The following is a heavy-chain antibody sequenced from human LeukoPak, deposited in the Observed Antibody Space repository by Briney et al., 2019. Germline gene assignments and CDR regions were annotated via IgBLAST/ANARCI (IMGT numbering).Heavy chain of an antibody. Sequence: PGRSLRLSCAASGFTFSDYAMHWVRQAPGKGLEWVATLSHDGINKHDADSVRGRFTISRDNSKNTLYLQMNRLRVEDTAVYYCARDRLEGEYYDFWSGYYQFDYWGQGTLVTVSS. CDR2: LSHDGINK. D-gene: IGHD3-3*01. CDR3: ARDRLEGEYYDFWSGYYQFDY. CDR1: GFTFSDYA. J-gene: IGHJ4*02. V-gene: IGHV3-30-3*01.